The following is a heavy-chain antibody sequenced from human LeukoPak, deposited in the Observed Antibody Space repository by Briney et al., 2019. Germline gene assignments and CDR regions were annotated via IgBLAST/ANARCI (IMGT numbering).Heavy chain of an antibody. CDR1: GGSISSSSYY. V-gene: IGHV4-39*01. CDR3: ARRPWYPAAIAYYYYMDV. D-gene: IGHD2-2*02. J-gene: IGHJ6*03. CDR2: IYYSGST. Sequence: SETLSLTCTVSGGSISSSSYYWGWIRQPPGKGLEWIGSIYYSGSTYYNPSLKSRVTISVDTSKNQFSLKLSSVTAADTAVYYCARRPWYPAAIAYYYYMDVWGKGTTVTVSS.